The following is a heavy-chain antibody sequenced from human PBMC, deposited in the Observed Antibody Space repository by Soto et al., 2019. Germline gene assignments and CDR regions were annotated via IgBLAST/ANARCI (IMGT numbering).Heavy chain of an antibody. J-gene: IGHJ4*02. CDR2: IRWNSGSI. V-gene: IGHV3-9*01. D-gene: IGHD4-17*01. Sequence: EVQPVESGGGLVQPGRSLRLSCAASGFTFDDYAMHWVRQAPGKGLEWVSGIRWNSGSIGYADSVRGRFTISRDNGKNSLYLQMNSLRAEDTALYYCVKDVGSTVTTIPPDWGQGTLVTVSS. CDR3: VKDVGSTVTTIPPD. CDR1: GFTFDDYA.